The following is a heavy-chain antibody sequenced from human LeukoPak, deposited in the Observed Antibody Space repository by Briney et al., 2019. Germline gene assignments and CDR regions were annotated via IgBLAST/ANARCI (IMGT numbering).Heavy chain of an antibody. V-gene: IGHV4-59*01. Sequence: PSETLSLTCTVSSGSISSYYWSCIRQAPGKGLEWIGYIYYSGSSNYNPSFKSRVTMSVDTSKKQFSLRVSSVTAADTAVYYCARTEYYFDHWGQGSLVTVSS. CDR2: IYYSGSS. J-gene: IGHJ4*02. CDR3: ARTEYYFDH. D-gene: IGHD3-10*01. CDR1: SGSISSYY.